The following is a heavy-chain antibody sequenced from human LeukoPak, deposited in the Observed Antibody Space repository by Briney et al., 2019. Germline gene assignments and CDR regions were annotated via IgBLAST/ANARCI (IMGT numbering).Heavy chain of an antibody. CDR1: GYTFTGYY. CDR2: INPNSGGT. D-gene: IGHD6-19*01. J-gene: IGHJ6*03. V-gene: IGHV1-2*02. CDR3: ARTGLSSGWPYYYYYYMDV. Sequence: ASVKVSCKASGYTFTGYYMHWVRQAPGQGLEWMGWINPNSGGTNYAQKFQGRVTMTRDTSISTAYMELSRLRSDDTAVYYCARTGLSSGWPYYYYYYMDVWGKGTTVTISS.